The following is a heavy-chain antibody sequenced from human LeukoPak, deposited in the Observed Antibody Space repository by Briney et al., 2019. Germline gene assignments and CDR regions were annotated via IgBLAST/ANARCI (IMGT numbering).Heavy chain of an antibody. Sequence: PSETLSLTCTVSGDSFSSYFWSWIRQPAGKGLEWIGRMYTSGITNSNPSLKSRVTMSVGTSKNQFSLNLTSVTAADTAVYYCAREITGTRGVDYWGQGILVTVSS. CDR2: MYTSGIT. D-gene: IGHD1-7*01. CDR1: GDSFSSYF. CDR3: AREITGTRGVDY. J-gene: IGHJ4*02. V-gene: IGHV4-4*07.